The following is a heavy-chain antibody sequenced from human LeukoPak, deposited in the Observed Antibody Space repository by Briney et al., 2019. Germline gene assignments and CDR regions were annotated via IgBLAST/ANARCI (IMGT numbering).Heavy chain of an antibody. V-gene: IGHV4-59*01. CDR3: ARVSGYDWESFYDY. CDR1: GGSISSYY. D-gene: IGHD5-12*01. J-gene: IGHJ4*02. Sequence: SETLSLTCTVSGGSISSYYWSWIRQPPGKGLEYIGYIYYSGSTNYNSSLKSRVTISVDTSKNQFSLKLSSVTAADTAVYYCARVSGYDWESFYDYWGQGTLVTVSS. CDR2: IYYSGST.